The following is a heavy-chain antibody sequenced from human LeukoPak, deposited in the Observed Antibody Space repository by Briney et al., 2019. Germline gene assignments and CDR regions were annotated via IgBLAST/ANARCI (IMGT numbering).Heavy chain of an antibody. D-gene: IGHD5-24*01. CDR3: ARSRDGTVDY. Sequence: SETLSLTCTVSGGSISSSSYYWGWIRQPPGKGLEWIGEIFHSGSTNYNSSLKSRVTVSLDKSKNQFSLKLSSVIAADTAVYYCARSRDGTVDYWGQGTLVTVSS. V-gene: IGHV4-39*07. CDR2: IFHSGST. J-gene: IGHJ4*02. CDR1: GGSISSSSYY.